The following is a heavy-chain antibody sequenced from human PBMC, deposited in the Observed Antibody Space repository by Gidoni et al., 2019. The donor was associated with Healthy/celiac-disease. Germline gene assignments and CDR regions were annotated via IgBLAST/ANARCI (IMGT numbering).Heavy chain of an antibody. CDR1: GYSFTSYW. CDR3: ARIETGTTGASWFDP. V-gene: IGHV5-51*03. J-gene: IGHJ5*02. CDR2: IYPGDSDT. D-gene: IGHD1-7*01. Sequence: EVQLVQSGAEVKKPGASLKISCKGSGYSFTSYWIGWVRQMPGKGLALMGIIYPGDSDTRYSPSFQGQVTISADKSISTAYLQWSSLKASDTAMYYCARIETGTTGASWFDPWGQGTLVTVSS.